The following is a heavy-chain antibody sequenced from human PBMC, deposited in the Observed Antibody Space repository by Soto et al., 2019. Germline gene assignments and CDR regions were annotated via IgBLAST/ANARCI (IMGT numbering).Heavy chain of an antibody. J-gene: IGHJ3*02. D-gene: IGHD3-22*01. V-gene: IGHV1-24*01. Sequence: ASVKVSCKVSGYTLTELSMHWVRQAPGKGLEWMGGFDPEDGETIYAQKFQGRVTMTEDTSTDTAYMELSSLRSEDTAVYYCATDRTYYYDSSGYRSDAFDIWGQGTMVTV. CDR3: ATDRTYYYDSSGYRSDAFDI. CDR1: GYTLTELS. CDR2: FDPEDGET.